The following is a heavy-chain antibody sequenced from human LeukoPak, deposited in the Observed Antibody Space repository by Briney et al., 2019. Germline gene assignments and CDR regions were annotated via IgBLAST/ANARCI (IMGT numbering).Heavy chain of an antibody. CDR3: ARRDHYDSSGYFDY. D-gene: IGHD3-22*01. CDR2: IYYTANS. CDR1: GGSISSISYY. J-gene: IGHJ4*02. V-gene: IGHV4-39*01. Sequence: PSETLSLTCTVSGGSISSISYYWGWIRQPPGKGLERIGSIYYTANSYYNSSLKSRVTISVDTSKNQFSLKLSSLTAADSAVYYFARRDHYDSSGYFDYWGQGTLVTVSS.